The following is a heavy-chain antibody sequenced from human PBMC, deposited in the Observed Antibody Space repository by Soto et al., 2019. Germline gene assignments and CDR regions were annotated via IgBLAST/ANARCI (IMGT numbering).Heavy chain of an antibody. CDR2: ISYDGSNK. CDR3: AKVAGQYYDFWRGGTYYSYYMDV. D-gene: IGHD3-3*01. V-gene: IGHV3-30*18. Sequence: PGGSLRLSCAASGFSFSTYAMNWVRQAPGKGLEWVAVISYDGSNKYYADSVKGRFTISRDNSKNTLYLQMNSLRAEDTAVYYCAKVAGQYYDFWRGGTYYSYYMDVWGKGTTVTVSS. J-gene: IGHJ6*03. CDR1: GFSFSTYA.